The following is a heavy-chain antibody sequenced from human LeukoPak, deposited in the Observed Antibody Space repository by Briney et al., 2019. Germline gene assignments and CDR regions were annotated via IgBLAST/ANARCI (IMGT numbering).Heavy chain of an antibody. Sequence: SETLSLTCTVSGGSISSYYWSWIRQPPGKGLEWIGYIYYSGSTNYNPSLKSRVTISVDTSKNQFSLKLSSVTAADTAVYYRARVGPLYYDFWSGPVGFDYWGQGTLVTVSS. J-gene: IGHJ4*02. CDR2: IYYSGST. CDR1: GGSISSYY. D-gene: IGHD3-3*01. V-gene: IGHV4-59*01. CDR3: ARVGPLYYDFWSGPVGFDY.